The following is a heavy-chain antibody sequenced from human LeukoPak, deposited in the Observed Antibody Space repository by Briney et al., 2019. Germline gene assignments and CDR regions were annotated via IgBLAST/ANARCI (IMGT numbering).Heavy chain of an antibody. CDR2: ISVYNGNT. V-gene: IGHV1-18*01. Sequence: ASVKVSCKASGYIFTSYGISWVRQAPGQGLEWIGWISVYNGNTNYPQRLQDRVTMTTDTSTTTAYMELRSLRSDDTAVYYCARDINGYYYDSHGYYPTDLWGQGTLVTVSS. J-gene: IGHJ5*02. CDR1: GYIFTSYG. CDR3: ARDINGYYYDSHGYYPTDL. D-gene: IGHD3-22*01.